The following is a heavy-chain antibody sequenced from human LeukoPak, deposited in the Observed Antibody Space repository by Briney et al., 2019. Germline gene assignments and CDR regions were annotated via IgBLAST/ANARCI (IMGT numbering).Heavy chain of an antibody. CDR3: ARDKVNSEYYYDSSGYYLHDY. CDR1: GYTFTGYY. CDR2: INPNSGGT. Sequence: ASVKVSCKASGYTFTGYYMHWVRQAPGQGLGWMGWINPNSGGTNYAQKFQGRVTMTRDTSISTAYMELSRLRSDDTAVYYCARDKVNSEYYYDSSGYYLHDYWGQGTLVTVSS. D-gene: IGHD3-22*01. J-gene: IGHJ4*02. V-gene: IGHV1-2*02.